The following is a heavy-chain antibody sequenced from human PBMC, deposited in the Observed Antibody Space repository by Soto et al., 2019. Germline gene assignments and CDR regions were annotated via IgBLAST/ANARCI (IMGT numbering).Heavy chain of an antibody. D-gene: IGHD2-2*01. Sequence: ASVKVSCKASGGTFSSYAISWVRQAPGQGLEWMGGIIPIFGTANYAQKFQGRVTITADKSTSTAYMELSSLRSEDTAVYYCARGIVVVPAAIPYYFDYWGQGTLVTVS. V-gene: IGHV1-69*06. CDR2: IIPIFGTA. CDR1: GGTFSSYA. CDR3: ARGIVVVPAAIPYYFDY. J-gene: IGHJ4*02.